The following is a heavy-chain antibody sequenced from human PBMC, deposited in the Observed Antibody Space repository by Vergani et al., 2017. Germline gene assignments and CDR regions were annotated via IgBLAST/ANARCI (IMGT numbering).Heavy chain of an antibody. J-gene: IGHJ5*02. D-gene: IGHD6-19*01. Sequence: QVQLQESGPGLVKPSETLSLTCTVSGGSISSYYWSWIRQPAGKGLEWIGRIYTSGSTNYNPSLKSRVTMSVDTSKNQFSLKLSSVTAADTAVYYCARDPQWLGHNWFDPWGQGTLVTVSS. CDR2: IYTSGST. CDR1: GGSISSYY. V-gene: IGHV4-4*07. CDR3: ARDPQWLGHNWFDP.